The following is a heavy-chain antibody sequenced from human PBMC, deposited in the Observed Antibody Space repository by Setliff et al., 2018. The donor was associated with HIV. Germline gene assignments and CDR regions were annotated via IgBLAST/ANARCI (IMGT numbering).Heavy chain of an antibody. Sequence: GASVKVSCKASGYTFTSYGISWVRQAPGQGLEWMGWISAYNGNTNYAQKLQGRVTMTTDTSTSTAYMELRSLRSDDTAVYYCARVWDYYDSSGYIFFPGLPDYWGQGTLVTVSS. CDR1: GYTFTSYG. V-gene: IGHV1-18*01. J-gene: IGHJ4*02. CDR2: ISAYNGNT. CDR3: ARVWDYYDSSGYIFFPGLPDY. D-gene: IGHD3-22*01.